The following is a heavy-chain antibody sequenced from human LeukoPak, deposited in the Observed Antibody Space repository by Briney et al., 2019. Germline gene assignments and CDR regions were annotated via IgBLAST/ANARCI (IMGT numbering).Heavy chain of an antibody. CDR2: TYYRSKWFN. V-gene: IGHV6-1*01. CDR1: VDTVSGNSAP. CDR3: GRAEHDWGSDY. J-gene: IGHJ4*02. Sequence: SQTVSLTCAISVDTVSGNSAPWNWIRQSPSIGLEWLGRTYYRSKWFNDYAVSVKGRITINPDTSKNQFSLHLNSVTPEDTAVYYCGRAEHDWGSDYWGQGTLVTVSS. D-gene: IGHD3-9*01.